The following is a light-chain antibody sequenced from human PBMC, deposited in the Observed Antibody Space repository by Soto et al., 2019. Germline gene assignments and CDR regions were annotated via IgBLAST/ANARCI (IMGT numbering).Light chain of an antibody. J-gene: IGKJ5*01. CDR2: GAS. CDR1: QSISAN. Sequence: EIVMTHSLGILSVSPSERATLSFSASQSISANLAWYQQKPGQAPRLLIYGASTRATGIPARFSGSGSGTEFTLTISSLQSEDFAVYYCQHYHNWPITFGQGTRLEIK. V-gene: IGKV3-15*01. CDR3: QHYHNWPIT.